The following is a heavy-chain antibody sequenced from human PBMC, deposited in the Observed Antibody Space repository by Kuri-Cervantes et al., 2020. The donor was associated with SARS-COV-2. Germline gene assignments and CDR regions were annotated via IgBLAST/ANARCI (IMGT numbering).Heavy chain of an antibody. V-gene: IGHV4-38-2*01. Sequence: SETLSLTFAVSGYSISSGYYWGWIRQPPGKGLEWIGSIYHSGSTYYNPSLKSRVTISVDTSKNQFSLKLSSVTAADTAVYYCARGGGRIALFDYWGQGTLVTVSS. J-gene: IGHJ4*02. CDR2: IYHSGST. CDR1: GYSISSGYY. CDR3: ARGGGRIALFDY. D-gene: IGHD6-13*01.